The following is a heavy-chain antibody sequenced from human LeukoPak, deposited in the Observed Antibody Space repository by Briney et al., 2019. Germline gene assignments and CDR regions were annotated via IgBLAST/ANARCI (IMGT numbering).Heavy chain of an antibody. CDR2: IYNVGST. Sequence: GGSLRLSCAASGFTVCNTYMSWIRQAPGKGLEWVSAIYNVGSTSYADSVKGRFTISRDNSKNTLYLQMSSLRAEDTAVCYCALRTDHHRNSGFDYWGQGTLLTVSS. V-gene: IGHV3-53*01. CDR1: GFTVCNTY. J-gene: IGHJ4*02. D-gene: IGHD1-14*01. CDR3: ALRTDHHRNSGFDY.